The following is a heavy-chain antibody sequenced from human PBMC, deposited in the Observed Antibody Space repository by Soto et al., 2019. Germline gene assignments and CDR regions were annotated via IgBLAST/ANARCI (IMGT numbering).Heavy chain of an antibody. CDR2: IYYSGST. J-gene: IGHJ4*02. CDR3: ARHRGRKNYVSLDY. CDR1: CGSLSSFY. D-gene: IGHD1-7*01. Sequence: LETPSLTRTVSCGSLSSFYWSWVRQPPGKGLEWIGYIYYSGSTNYNPSLKSRVTISVDTSKNQFSLKLSSVTAADTAVYYCARHRGRKNYVSLDYWGQGTLVTVSS. V-gene: IGHV4-59*08.